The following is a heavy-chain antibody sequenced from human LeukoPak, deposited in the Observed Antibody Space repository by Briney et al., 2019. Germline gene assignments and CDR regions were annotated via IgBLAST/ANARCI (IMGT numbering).Heavy chain of an antibody. CDR2: VHYSGSS. CDR1: GGSFSSHY. CDR3: ARDAAPVRESRYFDP. Sequence: SETLSLTCSVSGGSFSSHYWTWIRQAPGKGPEWIGYVHYSGSSICNPFLKSRVTISLDTSRNQFSLKLNSVTAADTAIYYCARDAAPVRESRYFDPWGRGSLVIVSS. V-gene: IGHV4-59*11. J-gene: IGHJ2*01. D-gene: IGHD5-24*01.